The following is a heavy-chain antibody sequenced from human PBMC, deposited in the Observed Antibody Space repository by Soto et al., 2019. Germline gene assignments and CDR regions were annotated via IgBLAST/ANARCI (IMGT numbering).Heavy chain of an antibody. V-gene: IGHV3-23*01. J-gene: IGHJ4*02. CDR1: GFTFSSYA. CDR3: AKIDNQALDY. Sequence: LRLPCAASGFTFSSYAMSWVRQAPGKGLEWVSAISGSGGSTYYADSVTGRFTISRDNSKNTQYQQKNSLRAEDTAEYYCAKIDNQALDYRHQGTLVTVST. CDR2: ISGSGGST.